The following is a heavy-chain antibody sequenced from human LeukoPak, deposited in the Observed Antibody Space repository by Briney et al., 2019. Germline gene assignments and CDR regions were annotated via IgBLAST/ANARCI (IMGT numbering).Heavy chain of an antibody. CDR2: IWYDGSNK. J-gene: IGHJ5*02. Sequence: GGSLRLSCAASGFTFSSYGMHWVRQAPGKGLEWVAVIWYDGSNKYYADSVKGRFTISRDNSKNTLYLQMNSLRAEDTAVYYCAKDLDDRGIYNWFDTWGQGTLVTVSS. CDR1: GFTFSSYG. V-gene: IGHV3-33*06. D-gene: IGHD1-1*01. CDR3: AKDLDDRGIYNWFDT.